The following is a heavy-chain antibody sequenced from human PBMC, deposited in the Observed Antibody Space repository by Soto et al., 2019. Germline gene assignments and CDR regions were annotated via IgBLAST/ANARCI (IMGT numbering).Heavy chain of an antibody. Sequence: PXESLSLSCAASGFTFSSYAMHGVRQAPGKGLEWVAVISYDGSNKYYADSVKGRFTISRDNSKNTLYLQMNSLRAEDTAVYYCASRYCSGGSCYPPAYGMDVWGQGTTVTVSS. J-gene: IGHJ6*02. CDR3: ASRYCSGGSCYPPAYGMDV. V-gene: IGHV3-30-3*01. CDR2: ISYDGSNK. CDR1: GFTFSSYA. D-gene: IGHD2-15*01.